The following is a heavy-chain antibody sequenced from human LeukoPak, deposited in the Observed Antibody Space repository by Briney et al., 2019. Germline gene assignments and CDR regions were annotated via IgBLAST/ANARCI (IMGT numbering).Heavy chain of an antibody. V-gene: IGHV3-23*01. CDR2: ISGSGGST. J-gene: IGHJ4*02. Sequence: PGGSLRLSCAASGFTFSSYAMSWVRQAPGKGLEWVSAISGSGGSTYYADSVKGRFTISRDNSKNTLYLQMNSLRAEDTAVYYCARDESGSYYSYFDYWGQGTLVTVSS. CDR1: GFTFSSYA. CDR3: ARDESGSYYSYFDY. D-gene: IGHD1-26*01.